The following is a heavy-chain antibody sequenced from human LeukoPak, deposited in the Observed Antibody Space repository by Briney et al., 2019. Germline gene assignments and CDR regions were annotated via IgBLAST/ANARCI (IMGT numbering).Heavy chain of an antibody. J-gene: IGHJ5*02. CDR1: GGSISGYF. CDR3: ARGQWFDP. V-gene: IGHV4-59*01. CDR2: IYSSGST. Sequence: ASETLSLTCTVSGGSISGYFWTWIRQPPGKGLEWIGYIYSSGSTNYNPSLKSRVTISVDTSKNHFSLKLSSVTAADTAVYYCARGQWFDPWGQGTLVTVSS.